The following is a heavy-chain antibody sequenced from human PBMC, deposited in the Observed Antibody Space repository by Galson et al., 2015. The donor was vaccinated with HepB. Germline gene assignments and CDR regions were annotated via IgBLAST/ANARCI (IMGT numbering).Heavy chain of an antibody. J-gene: IGHJ4*02. D-gene: IGHD4-17*01. CDR3: ARDKGGGYGDFDY. CDR1: GGSISSNY. CDR2: IYYSGST. Sequence: SETLSLTCTVSGGSISSNYWSWIRQPPGKGLEWIGYIYYSGSTNYNPSLKSRVTISVDTSKNQFSLKLSSVTAADTAVYYCARDKGGGYGDFDYWGQGTLVTVSS. V-gene: IGHV4-59*01.